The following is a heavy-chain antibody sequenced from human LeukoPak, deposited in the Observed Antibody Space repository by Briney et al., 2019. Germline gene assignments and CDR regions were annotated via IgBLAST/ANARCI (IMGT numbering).Heavy chain of an antibody. V-gene: IGHV3-30-3*01. Sequence: GGSLRLSCAAPGFTFSSYAMHWVRQAPGRGLEWVAVISYDGSNKYYADSVKGRFTISRDNSKNTLYLQMDSLRAEDTAVYYCAIGDQLLFNWGQGTLVTVSS. CDR3: AIGDQLLFN. CDR1: GFTFSSYA. J-gene: IGHJ4*02. D-gene: IGHD2-2*01. CDR2: ISYDGSNK.